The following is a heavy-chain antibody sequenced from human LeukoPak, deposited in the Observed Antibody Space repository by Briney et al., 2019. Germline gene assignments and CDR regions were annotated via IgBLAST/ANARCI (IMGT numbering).Heavy chain of an antibody. V-gene: IGHV3-15*01. CDR2: IKSKTDGGTT. D-gene: IGHD6-6*01. CDR1: GFTFSNAW. J-gene: IGHJ6*02. CDR3: TTVLVSSSGDYYYGMDV. Sequence: GGSLRLSCAASGFTFSNAWMSWVRQAPGKGLEWVGRIKSKTDGGTTDYAAPVKGRFTISRDDSKNTLYLQMNSLKTEDTAVYYCTTVLVSSSGDYYYGMDVRGQGTTVTVSS.